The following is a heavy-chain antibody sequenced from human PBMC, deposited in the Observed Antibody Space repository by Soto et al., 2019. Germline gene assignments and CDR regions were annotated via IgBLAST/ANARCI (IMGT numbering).Heavy chain of an antibody. CDR2: IYTSGST. CDR1: GGSISSYY. Sequence: SETLSLTCTVSGGSISSYYWSWMRRPAGKGLEWIGRIYTSGSTNYNPSLKSRVTMSVDTSKNQFSLKLSSVTAADTAVYYCARETPLNDDYGGNWVDYWGQRTLVTVSS. V-gene: IGHV4-4*07. CDR3: ARETPLNDDYGGNWVDY. D-gene: IGHD4-17*01. J-gene: IGHJ4*02.